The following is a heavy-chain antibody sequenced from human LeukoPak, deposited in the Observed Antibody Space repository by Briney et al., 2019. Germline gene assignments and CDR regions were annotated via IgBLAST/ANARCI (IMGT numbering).Heavy chain of an antibody. D-gene: IGHD3-22*01. CDR2: ISGSGGST. CDR3: AKDRDYDSSGYPGVDY. Sequence: GGSLRLSCAASGFTSSSYAMSWVRQAPGKGLEWVSAISGSGGSTYYADSVKGRFTISRDNSKNTLYLQMNSLRAEDTAVYYCAKDRDYDSSGYPGVDYWGQGTLVTVSS. CDR1: GFTSSSYA. J-gene: IGHJ4*02. V-gene: IGHV3-23*01.